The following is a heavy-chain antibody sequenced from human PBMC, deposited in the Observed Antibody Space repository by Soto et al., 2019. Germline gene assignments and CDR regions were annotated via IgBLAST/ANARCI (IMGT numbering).Heavy chain of an antibody. CDR3: ARDRVRSSGQKYYYYYGMDV. CDR2: INPNSGGT. D-gene: IGHD6-6*01. J-gene: IGHJ6*02. V-gene: IGHV1-2*02. CDR1: GYTLTGYY. Sequence: ASVKVSCKASGYTLTGYYMHWVRQAPGQGLEWMGWINPNSGGTNYAQKFQGRVTMTRDTSISTAYMELSRLRSDDTAVYYCARDRVRSSGQKYYYYYGMDVWGQGTTVTVSS.